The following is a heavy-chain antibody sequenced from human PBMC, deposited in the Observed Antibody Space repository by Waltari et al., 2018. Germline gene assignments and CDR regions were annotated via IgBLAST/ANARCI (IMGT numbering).Heavy chain of an antibody. CDR3: AREYYGSGSYYTGNYFDY. Sequence: QVQLVQSGAEVKKPGASVKVSCKASGYTFTGYYMHWVRQAPGQGLGWMGWINANIGGTNYSQKFQGRVTMTRDTSISTAYMELSRLRSDDTAVYYCAREYYGSGSYYTGNYFDYWGQGTLVTVSS. CDR2: INANIGGT. CDR1: GYTFTGYY. V-gene: IGHV1-2*02. J-gene: IGHJ4*02. D-gene: IGHD3-10*01.